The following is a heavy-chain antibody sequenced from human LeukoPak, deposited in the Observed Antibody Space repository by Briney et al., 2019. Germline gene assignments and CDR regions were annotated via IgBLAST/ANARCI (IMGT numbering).Heavy chain of an antibody. V-gene: IGHV3-64*01. D-gene: IGHD5-12*01. CDR3: ARGVVATILPIPFDY. Sequence: GGSLRLSCAASGFTFSSYAMHWVRQAPGKGLEYVSAISSNGGSTYYANSVKGRFTISRDNSKNTLYLQMGSLRAEDMAVYYCARGVVATILPIPFDYWGQGTLVTVSS. CDR2: ISSNGGST. J-gene: IGHJ4*02. CDR1: GFTFSSYA.